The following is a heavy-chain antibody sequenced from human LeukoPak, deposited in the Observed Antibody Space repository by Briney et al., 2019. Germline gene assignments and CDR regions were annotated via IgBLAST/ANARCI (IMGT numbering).Heavy chain of an antibody. CDR2: IYYSGST. Sequence: PSETLSLTCTVSGGSISSYYWSWIRQPPGKGLEWIGYIYYSGSTNYNPSLKSRVTISVDTSKNQFSLKLSSVTAADTAVYYCARGIYIAAVGTMEWFDPWGQGTLVTVSS. CDR1: GGSISSYY. D-gene: IGHD6-13*01. V-gene: IGHV4-59*01. CDR3: ARGIYIAAVGTMEWFDP. J-gene: IGHJ5*02.